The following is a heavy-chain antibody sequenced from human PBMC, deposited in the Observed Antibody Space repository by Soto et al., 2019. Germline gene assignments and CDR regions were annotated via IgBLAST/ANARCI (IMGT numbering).Heavy chain of an antibody. CDR1: GGSISGYY. CDR2: INHSGST. J-gene: IGHJ4*02. Sequence: SDTLFLTCAVYGGSISGYYWSLIRQPPGKGLEWIGEINHSGSTNYNPSLKSRVTISVDTSKNQFSLKLSSVTAADTAVFYCARGLSRLWYSSGWCYFDYWGQGTLVTGSS. V-gene: IGHV4-34*01. D-gene: IGHD6-19*01. CDR3: ARGLSRLWYSSGWCYFDY.